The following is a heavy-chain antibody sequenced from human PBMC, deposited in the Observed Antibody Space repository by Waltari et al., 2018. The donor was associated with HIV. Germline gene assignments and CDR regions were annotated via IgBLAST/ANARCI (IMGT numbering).Heavy chain of an antibody. CDR2: IYHSGAT. D-gene: IGHD3-10*01. V-gene: IGHV4-39*01. CDR3: ARLSIFFGAGFFES. Sequence: QLQLHESGPGLVKPSETLSLTCPVSGDSISNRNSSWVWVRPSPEKGLEWIASIYHSGATFYNPSLKSRVTISVDTSKSQFSLEVTPVTAADTALYYCARLSIFFGAGFFESWGQGVLVTVS. CDR1: GDSISNRNSS. J-gene: IGHJ4*02.